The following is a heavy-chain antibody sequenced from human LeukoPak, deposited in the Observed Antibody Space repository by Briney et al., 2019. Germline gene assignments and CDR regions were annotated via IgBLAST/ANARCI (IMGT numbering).Heavy chain of an antibody. D-gene: IGHD2-21*01. CDR2: ISGSSSYI. V-gene: IGHV3-21*06. Sequence: GGSLRLSCATSGFTFSSYSTKWVRQAPGKGLEWVSSISGSSSYIYYEDSVQGRFTISRDNAKNSLYLQMNSLRVEDTAVYYCARGGGYCGGDCYGIDYWGQGTLVTVSS. CDR3: ARGGGYCGGDCYGIDY. CDR1: GFTFSSYS. J-gene: IGHJ4*02.